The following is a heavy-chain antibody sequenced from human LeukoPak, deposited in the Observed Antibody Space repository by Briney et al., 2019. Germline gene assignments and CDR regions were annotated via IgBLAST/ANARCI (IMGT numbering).Heavy chain of an antibody. Sequence: GGSLRLSCAAPGFTFSSYAMHWVRQAPGKGLEWVAVISYDGSNKYYADSVKGRFTISRDNSKNTLYLQMNSLRAEDTAVYYCARDGDSSGYSLFDYWGQGTLVTVSS. CDR2: ISYDGSNK. J-gene: IGHJ4*02. CDR3: ARDGDSSGYSLFDY. CDR1: GFTFSSYA. V-gene: IGHV3-30-3*01. D-gene: IGHD3-22*01.